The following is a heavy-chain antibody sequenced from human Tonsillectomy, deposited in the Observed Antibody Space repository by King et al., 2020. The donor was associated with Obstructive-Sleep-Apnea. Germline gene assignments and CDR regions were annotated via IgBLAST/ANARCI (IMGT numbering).Heavy chain of an antibody. Sequence: VQLVESGGGVVQPGRSLRLSCAGSGFNFSSYGMHWIRQAPGKGLEWVAAVWFDGTKKYYGDAVRGRFTISRDDSKNTVFLQMNSLRAPDTALYYCARGWIGELLLPFDYCGRGARVTVSS. J-gene: IGHJ4*02. CDR3: ARGWIGELLLPFDY. V-gene: IGHV3-33*01. CDR2: VWFDGTKK. D-gene: IGHD2-15*01. CDR1: GFNFSSYG.